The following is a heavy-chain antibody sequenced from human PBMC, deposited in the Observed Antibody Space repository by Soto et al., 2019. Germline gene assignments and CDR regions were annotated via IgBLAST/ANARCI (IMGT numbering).Heavy chain of an antibody. Sequence: EHLVESGGGVVQPGRSLRLSCTGSGFTFSSYAMHWVRLAPGKGLEWVAGVSYDGSIENYADSVMGRFTISRDNSKNTVFLQMNSLRVEETAVYYCAKDLYYYDFSLDDSWGQGTLVTVSS. CDR2: VSYDGSIE. J-gene: IGHJ5*02. V-gene: IGHV3-30*04. CDR1: GFTFSSYA. CDR3: AKDLYYYDFSLDDS. D-gene: IGHD3-16*01.